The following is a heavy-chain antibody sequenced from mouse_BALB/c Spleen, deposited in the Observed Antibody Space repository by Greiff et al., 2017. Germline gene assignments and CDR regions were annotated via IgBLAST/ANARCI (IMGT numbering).Heavy chain of an antibody. V-gene: IGHV5-17*02. J-gene: IGHJ4*01. Sequence: EVMLVESGGGLVQPGGSRKLSCAASGFTFSSFGMHWVRQAPEKGLEWVAYISSGSSTIYYADTVKGRFTISRDNPKNTLFLQMTSLRSEDTAMYYCAKSEGYYYGIYAMDYWGQGTAVTVSS. CDR2: ISSGSSTI. D-gene: IGHD1-1*01. CDR3: AKSEGYYYGIYAMDY. CDR1: GFTFSSFG.